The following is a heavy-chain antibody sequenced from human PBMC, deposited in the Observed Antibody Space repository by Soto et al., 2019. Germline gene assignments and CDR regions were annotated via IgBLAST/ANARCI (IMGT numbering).Heavy chain of an antibody. D-gene: IGHD3-10*01. J-gene: IGHJ6*02. Sequence: ASVKVSCKASGYTFTGYYMHWVRQAPGQGLEWMGWINPNSGGTNYAQKLQGRVTMTTDTSTSTAYMELRSLRSDDTAVYYCARDMGSGSYYPFHYYYYYGMDVWGQGTTVTVSS. CDR2: INPNSGGT. V-gene: IGHV1-2*02. CDR3: ARDMGSGSYYPFHYYYYYGMDV. CDR1: GYTFTGYY.